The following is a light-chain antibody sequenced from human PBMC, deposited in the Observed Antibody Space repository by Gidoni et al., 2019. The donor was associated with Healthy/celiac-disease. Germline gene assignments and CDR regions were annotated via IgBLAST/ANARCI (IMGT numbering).Light chain of an antibody. CDR2: NDS. Sequence: YYLPQPPSVSLSTGQTARITCSGDALPKQYAYWYQQKPGQAPVLLIYNDSERPSGITELFSGSSSGTTDTLTSSGVQAEDEADYYCQSADSSGTYRAVFGGGTQLTVL. V-gene: IGLV3-25*03. J-gene: IGLJ7*01. CDR1: ALPKQY. CDR3: QSADSSGTYRAV.